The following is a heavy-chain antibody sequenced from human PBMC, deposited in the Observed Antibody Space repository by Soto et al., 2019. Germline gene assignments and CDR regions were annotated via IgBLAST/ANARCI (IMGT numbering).Heavy chain of an antibody. CDR1: GFTFSSYD. V-gene: IGHV3-30*18. CDR2: ISYDGSKK. Sequence: QSGGSLRLSCAASGFTFSSYDMHWVRQAPGKGLEWVATISYDGSKKYYADSVKGRFTISRDHSKNTLSLQMNSLRAEDTAVYYCAKQRKQWLALDYWGQGTLVTVSS. D-gene: IGHD6-19*01. J-gene: IGHJ4*02. CDR3: AKQRKQWLALDY.